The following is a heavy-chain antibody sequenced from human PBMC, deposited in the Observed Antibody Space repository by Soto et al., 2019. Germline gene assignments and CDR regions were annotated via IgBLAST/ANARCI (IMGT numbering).Heavy chain of an antibody. D-gene: IGHD3-3*01. CDR3: ARDQVGIIPSYYYYGMDV. J-gene: IGHJ6*02. V-gene: IGHV4-31*02. Sequence: SETLSLTXTVSGGSISSGGYYWGWIRQHPGKGLEWIGYIYYSGSTYYNPSLKSRVTISVDTSKNQFSLKLSSVTAADTAVYYCARDQVGIIPSYYYYGMDVWGQGTTVTVSS. CDR2: IYYSGST. CDR1: GGSISSGGYY.